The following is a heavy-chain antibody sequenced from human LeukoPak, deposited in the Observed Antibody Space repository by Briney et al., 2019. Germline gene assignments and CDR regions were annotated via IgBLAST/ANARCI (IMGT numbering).Heavy chain of an antibody. CDR3: ARHDYGPTDFFDY. CDR1: GYSFTSYW. Sequence: GESLKISCKGSGYSFTSYWISWVRQMPGKGLEWMGRIDPSDSYTNYSPSFQGHVTISADKSISTAYLQWSSLKASDTAMYYCARHDYGPTDFFDYWGQGTLVTVSS. CDR2: IDPSDSYT. J-gene: IGHJ4*02. V-gene: IGHV5-10-1*01. D-gene: IGHD4-17*01.